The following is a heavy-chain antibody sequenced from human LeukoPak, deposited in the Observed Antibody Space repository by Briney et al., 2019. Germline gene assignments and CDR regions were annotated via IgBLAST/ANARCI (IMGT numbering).Heavy chain of an antibody. CDR1: GFTFSSYG. D-gene: IGHD5-24*01. V-gene: IGHV3-33*06. Sequence: GGSLRLSCAASGFTFSSYGMHWVRRAPGKGLEWVAVIWYDGSNKYYADSVKGRFTISRDNSKNTLYLQMNSLRAEDTAVYYCAKDPVEMATTYNWFDPWGQGTLVTVSS. J-gene: IGHJ5*02. CDR2: IWYDGSNK. CDR3: AKDPVEMATTYNWFDP.